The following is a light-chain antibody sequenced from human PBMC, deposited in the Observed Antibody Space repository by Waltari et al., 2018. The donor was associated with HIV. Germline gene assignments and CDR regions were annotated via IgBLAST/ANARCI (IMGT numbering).Light chain of an antibody. CDR3: QQYNSWPRT. V-gene: IGKV3-15*01. CDR1: QSVSNS. CDR2: GAS. J-gene: IGKJ1*01. Sequence: EIVMTQSPATLSVSPGGRATLSCRASQSVSNSLVWYQQRPGQAPRLLIYGASTRATGIQGRFSGSGSGTEFTLTINSLQSEDFAVYYCQQYNSWPRTFGQGTKVEVK.